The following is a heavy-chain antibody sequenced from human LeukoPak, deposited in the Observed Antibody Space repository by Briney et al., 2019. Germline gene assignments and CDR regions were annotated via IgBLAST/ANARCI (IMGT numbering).Heavy chain of an antibody. D-gene: IGHD3-16*01. CDR1: GLSFRTFA. Sequence: PGGSLRLSCAASGLSFRTFAMSWVRQDPARGLEWLSSMKGTGERFYGDSVRGRFTLSRDDSRNTVYLQLNNLRVEDTAVYYCARASWVSSADAVRWGQGTVVTVSS. V-gene: IGHV3-23*02. CDR3: ARASWVSSADAVR. CDR2: MKGTGER. J-gene: IGHJ4*02.